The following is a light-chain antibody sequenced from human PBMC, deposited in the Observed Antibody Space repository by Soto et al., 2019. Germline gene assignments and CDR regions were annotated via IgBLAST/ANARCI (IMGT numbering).Light chain of an antibody. J-gene: IGKJ5*01. CDR3: QQYTTYPIT. Sequence: DIQMTQSPSSLSASIGDRVTITCRASQDISNFLAWFQQKPGKAPKPLIYGASSLQSGVPSKFNGNASGTDFTLTINSLQPEDFATYYCQQYTTYPITFGQGTRLEIK. CDR2: GAS. V-gene: IGKV1-16*02. CDR1: QDISNF.